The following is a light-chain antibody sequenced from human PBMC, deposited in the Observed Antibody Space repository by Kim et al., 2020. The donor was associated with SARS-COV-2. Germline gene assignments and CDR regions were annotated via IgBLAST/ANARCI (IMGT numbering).Light chain of an antibody. Sequence: LSPGQTASITCSGDKLGDKYACWYQQKPGQSPVLVIYQDSKRPSGIPERFSGSNSGNTATLTISGTQAIDEADYYCQAWDSSTEVFGAGTKVTVL. V-gene: IGLV3-1*01. CDR3: QAWDSSTEV. J-gene: IGLJ1*01. CDR1: KLGDKY. CDR2: QDS.